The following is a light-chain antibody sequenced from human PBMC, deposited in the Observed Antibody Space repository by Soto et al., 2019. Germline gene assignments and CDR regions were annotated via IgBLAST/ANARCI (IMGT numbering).Light chain of an antibody. Sequence: IVLSHSXGTFALYPREXXXXXSXASQSVNSRVVWSQQKXGQASRLLIYDASXRADGNPARFSGSGSATDFTLTISSLETEDFAVYYCQQRMNWPLTFGQGTRLEIK. CDR3: QQRMNWPLT. V-gene: IGKV3-11*01. CDR2: DAS. J-gene: IGKJ5*01. CDR1: QSVNSR.